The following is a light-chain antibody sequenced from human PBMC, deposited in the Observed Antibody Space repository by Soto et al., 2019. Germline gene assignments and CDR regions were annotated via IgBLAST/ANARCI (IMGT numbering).Light chain of an antibody. V-gene: IGKV3-11*01. CDR2: DAS. CDR3: QHRSNWPLMYT. CDR1: QSVSSY. J-gene: IGKJ2*01. Sequence: EIVLTQSPATLSLSPGERATLSCRASQSVSSYLAWYQQKPGQAHRLLIYDASNRATVIPARFSGSGSGTDFTLTISSLEPEDFEVYYCQHRSNWPLMYTFGQGTKLEIK.